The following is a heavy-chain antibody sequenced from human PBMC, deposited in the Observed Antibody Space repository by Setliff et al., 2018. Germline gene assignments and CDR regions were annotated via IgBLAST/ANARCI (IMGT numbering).Heavy chain of an antibody. D-gene: IGHD6-19*01. CDR2: INWNGGNT. J-gene: IGHJ5*02. V-gene: IGHV3-20*01. Sequence: GGSLRLSCAASGFTFDDYGMSWVRQVPGKGLEWVSGINWNGGNTGYADSVKGRFTISRDNAKNSLYLEMNSLRAEDTALYHCARDSRTYSSGWYANWFDPWGQGTLVTVSS. CDR3: ARDSRTYSSGWYANWFDP. CDR1: GFTFDDYG.